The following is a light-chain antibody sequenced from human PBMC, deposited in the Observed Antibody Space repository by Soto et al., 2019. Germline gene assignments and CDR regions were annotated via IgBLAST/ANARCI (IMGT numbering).Light chain of an antibody. CDR1: QTVSRMY. J-gene: IGKJ5*01. V-gene: IGKV3-20*01. CDR2: GAS. Sequence: EIVLTHSPVTLSLSPGERATLSFSASQTVSRMYLSWFQQKPGQAPRLLIYGASSRATGIPDRFSGSGSGTDFTLTISRLEPEDFAVYYCQQYGNSPITFGQGTRLEIK. CDR3: QQYGNSPIT.